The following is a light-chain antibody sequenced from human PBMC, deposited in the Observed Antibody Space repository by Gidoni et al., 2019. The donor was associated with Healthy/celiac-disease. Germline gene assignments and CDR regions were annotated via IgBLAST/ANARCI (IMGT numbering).Light chain of an antibody. CDR2: DAS. CDR3: QQRSDWPKST. CDR1: QSVSSY. V-gene: IGKV3-11*01. Sequence: EIVLTQSPATLSLSPGERATLSCRASQSVSSYLAWYQQKPGQAPRLLIYDASNRATGIPARFSGSGSGTDFTLTISSLEPEDFTVSYCQQRSDWPKSTFXQXTKLEIK. J-gene: IGKJ2*01.